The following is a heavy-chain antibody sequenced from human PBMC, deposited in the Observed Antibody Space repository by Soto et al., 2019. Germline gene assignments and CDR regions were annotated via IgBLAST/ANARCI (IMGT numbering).Heavy chain of an antibody. CDR3: AKDRMDHNGVWDPLDI. V-gene: IGHV3-23*01. CDR1: GFTFSMYA. D-gene: IGHD2-8*01. J-gene: IGHJ3*02. CDR2: IGGDGSDT. Sequence: EVQMLESGGGLAQPGGSLRLSRVASGFTFSMYARNWVRQSPGKGLEWVSSIGGDGSDTYYADSVKGRFTISRDNSESTLILQMNSLISEDTAIYYCAKDRMDHNGVWDPLDIWGQGRMVTVSS.